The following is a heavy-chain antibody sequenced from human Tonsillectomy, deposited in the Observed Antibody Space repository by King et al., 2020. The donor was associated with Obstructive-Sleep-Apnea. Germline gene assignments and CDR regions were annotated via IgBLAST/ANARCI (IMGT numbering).Heavy chain of an antibody. Sequence: VQLVESGGDVVQPGRSLRLSCAASGFTFDDYVMHWVRQAPGKGLEWVSGISWSSGSIAYADSVKGRFTISRDNTKKSLYLQMNSLRTEDTALYYCVKDYDYGDIFDYWGQGTLVTVSS. D-gene: IGHD4-17*01. CDR3: VKDYDYGDIFDY. V-gene: IGHV3-9*01. CDR2: ISWSSGSI. J-gene: IGHJ4*02. CDR1: GFTFDDYV.